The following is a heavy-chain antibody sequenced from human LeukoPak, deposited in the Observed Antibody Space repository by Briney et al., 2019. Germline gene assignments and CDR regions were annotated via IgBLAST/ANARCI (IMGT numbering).Heavy chain of an antibody. J-gene: IGHJ4*02. CDR2: INQDGSEK. Sequence: GGSLRLSCAASGFTFRSYWMSWVRQAPGKGLEWVANINQDGSEKYYVDSVKGRFTISRDNAKNSLYLQMNSLRAEDTALYYCAKDYAVGSIDYWGQGTLVTVSS. D-gene: IGHD3-16*01. CDR3: AKDYAVGSIDY. V-gene: IGHV3-7*03. CDR1: GFTFRSYW.